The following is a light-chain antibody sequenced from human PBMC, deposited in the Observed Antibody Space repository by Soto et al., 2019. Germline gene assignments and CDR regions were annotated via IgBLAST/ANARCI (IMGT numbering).Light chain of an antibody. V-gene: IGKV3-20*01. J-gene: IGKJ5*01. CDR2: GAS. CDR1: QSVSSSY. CDR3: QHFRA. Sequence: ETVLTQSPGNVSWSPGERATLSCRASQSVSSSYVAWYQQKRGQAPRLLMYGASSRATGIPDRFSGSGSGTDFTLTISRLEPEDFVRYYCQHFRAFGQGTRLEIK.